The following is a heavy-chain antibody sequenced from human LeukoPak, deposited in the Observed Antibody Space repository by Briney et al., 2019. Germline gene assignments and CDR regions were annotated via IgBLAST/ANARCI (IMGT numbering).Heavy chain of an antibody. D-gene: IGHD6-6*01. CDR2: ISYDGSNK. J-gene: IGHJ3*02. CDR3: ARDRGIAARPDAFDI. V-gene: IGHV3-30-3*01. Sequence: PGGSLRLSCAASGFTFSSYAMHWARQAPGKGLEWVAVISYDGSNKYYADSVKGRFTISRDNSKNTLYLQMNSLRAEDTAVYYCARDRGIAARPDAFDIWGQGTMVTVSS. CDR1: GFTFSSYA.